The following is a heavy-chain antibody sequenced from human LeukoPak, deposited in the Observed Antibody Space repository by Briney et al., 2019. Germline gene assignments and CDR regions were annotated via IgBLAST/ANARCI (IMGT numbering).Heavy chain of an antibody. J-gene: IGHJ4*02. CDR1: GGSFSGYY. Sequence: SETLSLTCAVYGGSFSGYYWSWIRQPPGKGLEWIGEINHSGSTNYNPSLKSRVTISVDTSKNQFSLKLSSVTAADTAVYYCARACSGSCPYYFDYWAREPWSPSPQ. V-gene: IGHV4-34*01. CDR2: INHSGST. D-gene: IGHD1-26*01. CDR3: ARACSGSCPYYFDY.